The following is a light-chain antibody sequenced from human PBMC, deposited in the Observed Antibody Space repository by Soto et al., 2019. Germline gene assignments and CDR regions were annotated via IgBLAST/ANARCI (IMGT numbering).Light chain of an antibody. Sequence: DIQMTQSPSTLSGSVGDRVTITCRASQTIISWLAWYQQKPGKAPKLLIYKASTLKSGVPSRFSGSGSGTEFTLTISSLQPDDFATYYCQHYNSYSEGFGQGTKVDIK. CDR2: KAS. J-gene: IGKJ1*01. CDR3: QHYNSYSEG. V-gene: IGKV1-5*03. CDR1: QTIISW.